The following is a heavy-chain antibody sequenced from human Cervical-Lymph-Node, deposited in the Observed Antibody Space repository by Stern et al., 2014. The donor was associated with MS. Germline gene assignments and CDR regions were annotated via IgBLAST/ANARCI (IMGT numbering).Heavy chain of an antibody. D-gene: IGHD1-20*01. V-gene: IGHV1-69*01. CDR1: GGTFSSYA. CDR3: ARDLKWNDYYYYGMDV. Sequence: QVQLVQSGAEVKNPGSSVKVSCKASGGTFSSYAISWVRQAPGKGLEWMGWTIPVVGVTRYGQNFQGRGTSTADESTSTAYMEVSSLRSEDTAVYYCARDLKWNDYYYYGMDVWGQGTTVIVSS. CDR2: TIPVVGVT. J-gene: IGHJ6*02.